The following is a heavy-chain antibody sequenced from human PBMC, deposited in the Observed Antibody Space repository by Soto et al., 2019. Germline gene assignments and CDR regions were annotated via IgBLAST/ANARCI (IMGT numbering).Heavy chain of an antibody. CDR2: IYSGGST. Sequence: EVQLVESGGGLIQPGGSLRLSCAASGFTVSSNYMSWVRQAPGKGLEWVSVIYSGGSTYYADSVKGRFTISRDNSXXXXXXXXXXXXXXXXXXXXXXXXXXXSGYPEYFQHWGQGTLVTVSS. V-gene: IGHV3-53*01. CDR1: GFTVSSNY. CDR3: XXXXXXSGYPEYFQH. D-gene: IGHD3-22*01. J-gene: IGHJ1*01.